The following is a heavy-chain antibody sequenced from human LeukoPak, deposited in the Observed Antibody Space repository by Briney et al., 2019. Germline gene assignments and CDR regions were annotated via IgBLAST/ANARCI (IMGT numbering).Heavy chain of an antibody. CDR2: INPNSGGT. Sequence: GASVKVSCKASGYTFTGYYMHWVRQAPGQGLEWMGRINPNSGGTNYAQKFQGRVTMTRDTSISTAYMELSRLRSDDTAVYYCARVVSSNWEWRLDPWGQGTLVTVSS. J-gene: IGHJ5*02. D-gene: IGHD6-13*01. V-gene: IGHV1-2*06. CDR1: GYTFTGYY. CDR3: ARVVSSNWEWRLDP.